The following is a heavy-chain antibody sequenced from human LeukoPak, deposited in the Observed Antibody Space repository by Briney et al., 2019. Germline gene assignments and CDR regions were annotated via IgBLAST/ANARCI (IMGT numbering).Heavy chain of an antibody. V-gene: IGHV3-33*01. CDR1: GFTSSSYG. D-gene: IGHD3-9*01. J-gene: IGHJ4*02. Sequence: GGSLRLSCAASGFTSSSYGMHWVRQAPGKGLEWVAVIWYDGSNKYYADSVRGRFTISRDNSKNTLYLQMNSLRAEDTAVYYCARAPSFDILTHLDYWGQGTLVTVSS. CDR3: ARAPSFDILTHLDY. CDR2: IWYDGSNK.